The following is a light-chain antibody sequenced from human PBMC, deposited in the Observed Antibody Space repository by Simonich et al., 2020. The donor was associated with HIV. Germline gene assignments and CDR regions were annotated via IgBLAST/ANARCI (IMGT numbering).Light chain of an antibody. CDR1: QSVSSN. Sequence: EIVMTQSPATLSVSPGERATLSCRANQSVSSNLAWYQQRPGQAPSLLIYAASTRATGIPARFSGSGSGTEFTLTISSMQSEDFAVYYCQQHNNWPLTFGGGTKVEIK. J-gene: IGKJ4*01. CDR2: AAS. V-gene: IGKV3-15*01. CDR3: QQHNNWPLT.